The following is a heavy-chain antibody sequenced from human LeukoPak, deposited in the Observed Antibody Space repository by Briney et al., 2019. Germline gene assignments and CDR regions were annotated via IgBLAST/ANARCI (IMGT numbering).Heavy chain of an antibody. J-gene: IGHJ4*02. CDR2: ISSSSSYI. Sequence: GGSLRLSCAASGFTFSSYSMNWVRQAPGKGLEWVSSISSSSSYIYYADSVKGRFTISRDNAKNSLYLQMNSLRAEDTAVYYCARDLSSSGYYVLDYWGQGTLVTVSS. D-gene: IGHD3-22*01. CDR3: ARDLSSSGYYVLDY. V-gene: IGHV3-21*01. CDR1: GFTFSSYS.